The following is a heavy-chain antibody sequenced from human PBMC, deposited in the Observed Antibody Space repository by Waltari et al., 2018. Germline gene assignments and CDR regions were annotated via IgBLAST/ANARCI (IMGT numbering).Heavy chain of an antibody. CDR2: IYHSGST. CDR1: GYSISSGYY. D-gene: IGHD2-15*01. Sequence: QVQLQESGPGLVKPSETLSLTCAVSGYSISSGYYWGWIRQPPGKGLEWIGSIYHSGSTYYNPSLKSRVTISVDTSKNQFSLKLSSVTAADTAVYYCARVRGYCSGGSCYFDYWGQGTLVTVSS. CDR3: ARVRGYCSGGSCYFDY. V-gene: IGHV4-38-2*01. J-gene: IGHJ4*02.